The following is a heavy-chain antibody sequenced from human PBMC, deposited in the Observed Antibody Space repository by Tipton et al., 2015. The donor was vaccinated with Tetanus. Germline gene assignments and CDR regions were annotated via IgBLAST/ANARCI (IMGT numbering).Heavy chain of an antibody. V-gene: IGHV4-34*01. Sequence: LRLSCAVYGGSFSGYYWSWIRQPPGKGLEWIGEINHSGSTNYNPSLKSRVTISVDTSKNQFSLKLSSVTAADTAVYYCARGMMDTAMVTSGDYWGQGTLVTVSS. D-gene: IGHD5-18*01. CDR2: INHSGST. J-gene: IGHJ4*02. CDR3: ARGMMDTAMVTSGDY. CDR1: GGSFSGYY.